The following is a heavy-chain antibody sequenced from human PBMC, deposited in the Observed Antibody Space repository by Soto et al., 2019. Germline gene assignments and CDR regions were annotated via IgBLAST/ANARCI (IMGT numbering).Heavy chain of an antibody. CDR3: ARDYYGSGSYPNDAFDI. J-gene: IGHJ3*02. V-gene: IGHV3-30-3*01. CDR1: GFTFSSYA. CDR2: ISYDGSNK. Sequence: QVQLVESGGGVVQPGRSLRLSCAASGFTFSSYAMHWVRQAPGKGLEWVAVISYDGSNKYYANSVKGRFTISSDNSKNTLYLQMNSLRAEDTAVYYGARDYYGSGSYPNDAFDIWGQGTMVTVSS. D-gene: IGHD3-10*01.